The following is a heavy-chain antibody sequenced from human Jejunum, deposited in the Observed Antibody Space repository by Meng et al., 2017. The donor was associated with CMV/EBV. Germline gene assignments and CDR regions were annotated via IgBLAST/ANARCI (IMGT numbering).Heavy chain of an antibody. CDR1: GDSINNHF. CDR2: ISSSGNT. D-gene: IGHD3-22*01. V-gene: IGHV4-4*07. Sequence: QVHLQDRGSGLVRPPETLSLTCSVSGDSINNHFWSWIRQPAGKKLEWIGRISSSGNTNYTPSFKSRVIMSLDASNNQFFLKLTSVTAADTALYYCARGESRGYYYFDYWGQGILVTVSS. J-gene: IGHJ4*02. CDR3: ARGESRGYYYFDY.